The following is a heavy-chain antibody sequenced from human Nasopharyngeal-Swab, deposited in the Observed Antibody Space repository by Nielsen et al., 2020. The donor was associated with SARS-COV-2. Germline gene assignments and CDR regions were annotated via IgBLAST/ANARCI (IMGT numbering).Heavy chain of an antibody. CDR2: IKEDGSDK. Sequence: GESLKISCAGSGFTFSRYWMSWVRQAPGKGLEWVANIKEDGSDKYYVDSVKGRFTISKDNAKNSLYLQMNSLRAEDTAVYFCAREPPFTGDYYFDYWGQGTLVTVSS. V-gene: IGHV3-7*01. CDR3: AREPPFTGDYYFDY. CDR1: GFTFSRYW. J-gene: IGHJ4*02. D-gene: IGHD7-27*01.